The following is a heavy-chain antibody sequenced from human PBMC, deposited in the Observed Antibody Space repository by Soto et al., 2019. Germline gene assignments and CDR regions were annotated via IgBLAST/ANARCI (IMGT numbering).Heavy chain of an antibody. CDR1: GFTFSSYD. CDR3: AKAYSGPFDV. J-gene: IGHJ3*01. Sequence: QVQLVESGGGVVQPGRSLRLSCAASGFTFSSYDIHWVRQAPGKGLEWVALISYDGSRKYYADSMKGLFTISRDNSKNTLYLQVNSLRAEDTAVYYCAKAYSGPFDVWGQGTMVTVSS. D-gene: IGHD1-26*01. CDR2: ISYDGSRK. V-gene: IGHV3-30*18.